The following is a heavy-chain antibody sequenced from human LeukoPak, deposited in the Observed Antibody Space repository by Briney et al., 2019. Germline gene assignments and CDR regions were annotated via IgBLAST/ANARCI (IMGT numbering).Heavy chain of an antibody. Sequence: PGASVKVSCKASGYTFTGYYMHWVRQAPGQGLEWMGWINPNSGGTNYAQKFQGRGTMNRDTSISTAYIELSRLRSDDTAVYYCARGSTVGVVIQPDWFDRWGQGTLVTVSS. D-gene: IGHD3-3*01. CDR1: GYTFTGYY. CDR2: INPNSGGT. CDR3: ARGSTVGVVIQPDWFDR. V-gene: IGHV1-2*02. J-gene: IGHJ5*02.